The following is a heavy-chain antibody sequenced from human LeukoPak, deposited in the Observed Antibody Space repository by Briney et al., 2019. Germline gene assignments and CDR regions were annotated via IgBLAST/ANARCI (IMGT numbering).Heavy chain of an antibody. J-gene: IGHJ4*02. D-gene: IGHD5-18*01. CDR1: GFTVSNNY. Sequence: GGSLRLSCAASGFTVSNNYMNWVRQAPGKGLEWASLIYSGGTTYYADSVKGRFTISRDGSKNTLYLQMNSLRVEDTAVYYCARDPPAVTANTYGWGQGTLVTVSS. CDR2: IYSGGTT. CDR3: ARDPPAVTANTYG. V-gene: IGHV3-66*01.